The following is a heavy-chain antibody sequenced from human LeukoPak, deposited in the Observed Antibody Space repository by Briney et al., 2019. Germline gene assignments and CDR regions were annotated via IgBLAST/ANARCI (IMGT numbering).Heavy chain of an antibody. CDR3: ARIMVREDDAFDI. Sequence: PGGSLRLSCAASGFTFSRYVMTWVRQAPGKGLDWLSSISDGGTRTYYADSVKGRFTISRDNSKNTLYLQMHSLTAEDTALYYCARIMVREDDAFDIWGQGTMVTVSS. D-gene: IGHD3-10*01. V-gene: IGHV3-23*01. J-gene: IGHJ3*02. CDR2: ISDGGTRT. CDR1: GFTFSRYV.